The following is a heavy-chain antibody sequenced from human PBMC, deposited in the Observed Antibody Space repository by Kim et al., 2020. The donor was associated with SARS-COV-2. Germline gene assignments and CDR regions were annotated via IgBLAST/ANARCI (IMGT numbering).Heavy chain of an antibody. J-gene: IGHJ5*02. D-gene: IGHD6-13*01. Sequence: ASVKVSCKASGYTFTGYYMHWVRQAPGQGLEWMGWINPNSGGTNYAQKFQGRVTMTRDTSISTAYMELSRLRSDDTAVYYCAREAGEAAGIDPWGQGTLVTVSS. V-gene: IGHV1-2*02. CDR2: INPNSGGT. CDR3: AREAGEAAGIDP. CDR1: GYTFTGYY.